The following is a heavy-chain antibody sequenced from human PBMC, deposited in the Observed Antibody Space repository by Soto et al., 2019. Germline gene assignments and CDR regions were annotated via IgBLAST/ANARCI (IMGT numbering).Heavy chain of an antibody. V-gene: IGHV1-8*01. CDR2: MNPNSGNT. D-gene: IGHD3-16*01. CDR1: GYTFTNYD. Sequence: ASVKVSCKTSGYTFTNYDINWVRQATGQGLEWMGWMNPNSGNTGSTQKFQGRITMTRDTSIGTAYMELTSLRSEDTAVYYCARVWGTIDYWGQGTLVTVSS. J-gene: IGHJ4*02. CDR3: ARVWGTIDY.